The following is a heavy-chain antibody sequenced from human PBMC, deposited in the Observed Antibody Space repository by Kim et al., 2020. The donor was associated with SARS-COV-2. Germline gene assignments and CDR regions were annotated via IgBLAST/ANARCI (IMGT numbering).Heavy chain of an antibody. CDR2: ISYDGSNK. CDR1: GFTFSSYG. Sequence: GGSLRLSCAASGFTFSSYGMHWVRQAPGKGLEWVAVISYDGSNKYYADSGKGRFTISRDNSKNTLYLQMNSLRAEDTAVYYCAKDEKGAAGTGYYYYGTDVWGQGTTVTVSS. D-gene: IGHD6-13*01. J-gene: IGHJ6*02. CDR3: AKDEKGAAGTGYYYYGTDV. V-gene: IGHV3-30*18.